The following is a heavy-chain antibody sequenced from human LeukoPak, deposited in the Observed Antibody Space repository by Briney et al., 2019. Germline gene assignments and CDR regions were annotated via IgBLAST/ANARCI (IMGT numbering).Heavy chain of an antibody. CDR3: ATHRRSGSGGSENAFEI. CDR1: GDSSSSSTYY. D-gene: IGHD5-12*01. V-gene: IGHV4-39*01. CDR2: IYDSGTT. Sequence: SETLSLTCTVSGDSSSSSTYYWDWIRQAPGKGLEWIGNIYDSGTTHYNPSLKSRVTISGDASKNQFSLKLNSVTAADTAIYYCATHRRSGSGGSENAFEIWGQGTMVTVSS. J-gene: IGHJ3*02.